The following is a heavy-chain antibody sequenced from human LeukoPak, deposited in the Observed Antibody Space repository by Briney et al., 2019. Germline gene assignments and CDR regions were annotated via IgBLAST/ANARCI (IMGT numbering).Heavy chain of an antibody. D-gene: IGHD2-2*02. Sequence: GGSLRLSCVASGFTFSRYWMSWVRQAPGKGLEWVANIKEDGSEKQYEDSVKGRFTISRDNAKNSLYLQMNSLRAEDTAVYYCARGYSSNDYWGQGTLVTVSS. J-gene: IGHJ4*02. CDR1: GFTFSRYW. CDR3: ARGYSSNDY. CDR2: IKEDGSEK. V-gene: IGHV3-7*01.